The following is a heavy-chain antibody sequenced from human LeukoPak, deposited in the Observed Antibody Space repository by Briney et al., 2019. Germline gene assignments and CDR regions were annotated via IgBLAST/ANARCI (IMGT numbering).Heavy chain of an antibody. CDR2: IIPIFGTA. D-gene: IGHD2-8*01. V-gene: IGHV1-69*06. J-gene: IGHJ6*03. Sequence: SVKVSCKASGGTFSSYAISWVRQAPGQGLEWMGGIIPIFGTANYAQKFQGRVTITADKSTSTAYMQLSSLRSEDKAVYYCAREGGNDYYYYMDVWGKGTTVTVSS. CDR3: AREGGNDYYYYMDV. CDR1: GGTFSSYA.